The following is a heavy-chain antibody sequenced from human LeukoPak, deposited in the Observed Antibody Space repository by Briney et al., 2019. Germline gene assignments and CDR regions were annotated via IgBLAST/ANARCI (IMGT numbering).Heavy chain of an antibody. CDR1: GFNFSSYG. V-gene: IGHV3-33*06. CDR3: AKESWFGELSLDY. CDR2: IWYDGSNK. J-gene: IGHJ4*02. D-gene: IGHD3-10*01. Sequence: PGGSLRLSCAASGFNFSSYGMHWVRQAPGKGLEWVAVIWYDGSNKYYADSVKGRFTISRDNSKNTLYLQMNSLRAEDTAVYYCAKESWFGELSLDYWGQGTLVTVSS.